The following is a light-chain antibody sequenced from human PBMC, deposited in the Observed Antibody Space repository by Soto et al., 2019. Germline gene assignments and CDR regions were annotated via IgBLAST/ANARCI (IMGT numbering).Light chain of an antibody. J-gene: IGKJ4*01. CDR1: QSVRRY. V-gene: IGKV3-11*01. CDR2: DAS. CDR3: QQRGNWPALT. Sequence: EIVLTQSPATLSLSPGERATLSCRASQSVRRYLAWYQQKPGQAPRLLIYDASNRATGIPARFSGSGSGTDFTLTISSLEPEDFAVYYCQQRGNWPALTFGGGTKVEIK.